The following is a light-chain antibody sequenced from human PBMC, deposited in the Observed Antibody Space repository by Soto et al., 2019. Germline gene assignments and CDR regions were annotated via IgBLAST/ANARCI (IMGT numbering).Light chain of an antibody. CDR1: QSVSSI. CDR2: GAS. V-gene: IGKV3-15*01. CDR3: QQYNSWPYT. J-gene: IGKJ2*01. Sequence: EIVMTQSPATLSVSPGERATLSCRASQSVSSILAWYQQKPGQAPRLLIYGASTRATGIPARFSGSGSGTEFILTISSLQSEDFAVYYCQQYNSWPYTFGQGTKLEIK.